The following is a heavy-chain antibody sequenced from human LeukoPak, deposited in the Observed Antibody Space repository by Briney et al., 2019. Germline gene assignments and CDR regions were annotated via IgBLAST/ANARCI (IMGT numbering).Heavy chain of an antibody. CDR1: GGTFSSYA. D-gene: IGHD6-19*01. J-gene: IGHJ4*02. CDR2: IIPIFGTA. Sequence: SVKVSCKASGGTFSSYAISWVRQAPGQGLEWMGGIIPIFGTANYAQKVQGRVTITADKSTSTAYMELSSLRSEDTAVYYCARESRVAVAGRAPFGYWGQGTLVTVSS. CDR3: ARESRVAVAGRAPFGY. V-gene: IGHV1-69*06.